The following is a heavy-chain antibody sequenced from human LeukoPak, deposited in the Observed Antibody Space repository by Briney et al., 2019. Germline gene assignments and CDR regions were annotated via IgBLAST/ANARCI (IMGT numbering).Heavy chain of an antibody. D-gene: IGHD5-24*01. CDR2: INPSGGST. Sequence: ASVKVSCKASGYTFTSYYMHRVRQAPGQGLELMGIINPSGGSTSYAQKFQGRVTMTRDTSTSTVYMELRSLRSDDTAVYYCARDWGWLQNQNAFDIWGQGTMVTVSS. CDR3: ARDWGWLQNQNAFDI. CDR1: GYTFTSYY. J-gene: IGHJ3*02. V-gene: IGHV1-46*01.